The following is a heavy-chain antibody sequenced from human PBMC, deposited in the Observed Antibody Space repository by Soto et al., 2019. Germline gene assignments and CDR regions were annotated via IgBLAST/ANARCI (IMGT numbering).Heavy chain of an antibody. J-gene: IGHJ4*02. Sequence: LSKTLSLTCAVYGGSFSGYYWSWIRQPPGKGLEWIGEINHSGSTNYNPSLKSRVTISVDTSKNQFSLKLSSVTAADTAVYYCARLRRRIYDILTGYSIFDYWGQGTLVTVSS. CDR3: ARLRRRIYDILTGYSIFDY. CDR1: GGSFSGYY. CDR2: INHSGST. V-gene: IGHV4-34*01. D-gene: IGHD3-9*01.